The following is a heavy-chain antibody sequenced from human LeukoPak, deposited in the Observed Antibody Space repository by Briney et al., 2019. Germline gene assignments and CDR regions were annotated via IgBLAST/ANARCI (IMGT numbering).Heavy chain of an antibody. CDR3: ARDGNFGYDAFDI. CDR2: IYHSGST. Sequence: SETLSLTCTVSGGSISRGGFYWSWIRQPPGKGLEWIGYIYHSGSTDYNPSLKSRVTISVDRSKNQFSLRLSSVTAADTAVYYCARDGNFGYDAFDIWGQGTMVTVSS. J-gene: IGHJ3*02. V-gene: IGHV4-30-2*01. D-gene: IGHD3-10*01. CDR1: GGSISRGGFY.